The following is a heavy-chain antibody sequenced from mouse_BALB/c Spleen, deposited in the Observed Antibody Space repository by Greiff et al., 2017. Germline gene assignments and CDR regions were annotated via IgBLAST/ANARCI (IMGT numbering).Heavy chain of an antibody. CDR1: GFTFSSYA. CDR3: ASYTWFAY. CDR2: ISSGGST. J-gene: IGHJ3*01. Sequence: DVMLVESGGGLVKPGGSLKLSCAASGFTFSSYAMPWVRQTPEKRLEWVASISSGGSTYYPDSVKGRFTISRDNARNILYLQMSSLRSEDTAMYYCASYTWFAYWGQGTLVTVSA. V-gene: IGHV5-6-5*01.